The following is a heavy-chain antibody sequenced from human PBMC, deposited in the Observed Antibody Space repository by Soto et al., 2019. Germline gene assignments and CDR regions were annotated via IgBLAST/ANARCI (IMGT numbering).Heavy chain of an antibody. Sequence: EVQLVESGGGLVLPGGSPRLSCAASGFIFSSSWMTWVRQAPGKGLEWVANIKPDGSEVYYADSVKGRFTISRDNPRNCLYLQMSSLRAEDTAVYYCARESLLKSIPIYGYYYYAMDVWGQGTTVIVSS. D-gene: IGHD3-3*01. J-gene: IGHJ6*02. CDR3: ARESLLKSIPIYGYYYYAMDV. CDR1: GFIFSSSW. CDR2: IKPDGSEV. V-gene: IGHV3-7*03.